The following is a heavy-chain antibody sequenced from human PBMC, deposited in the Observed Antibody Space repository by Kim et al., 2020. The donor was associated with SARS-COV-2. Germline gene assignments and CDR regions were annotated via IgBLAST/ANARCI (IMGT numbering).Heavy chain of an antibody. CDR1: GYTFTSYG. CDR3: ALLGYYDILTGYYPFDY. Sequence: ASVKVSCKASGYTFTSYGISWVRQAPGQGLEWMGWNSAYNGNTNYAQKLQGRVTMTTDTSTSTAYMELRSLRSDDTAVYYCALLGYYDILTGYYPFDYWGQGTLVTVSS. CDR2: NSAYNGNT. J-gene: IGHJ4*02. V-gene: IGHV1-18*01. D-gene: IGHD3-9*01.